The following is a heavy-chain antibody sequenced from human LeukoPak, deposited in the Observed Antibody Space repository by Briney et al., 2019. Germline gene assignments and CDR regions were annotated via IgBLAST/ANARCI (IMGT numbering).Heavy chain of an antibody. CDR1: GGTFSSYA. J-gene: IGHJ4*02. Sequence: SVKVSCKASGGTFSSYAISWVRQAPGQGLEWMGGIIPIFGTANYAQKFQGRVTITADESTSTAYMELSSLRAEDTAVYYCAKDSSADDSSGYSYYFDYWGQGTLVTVSS. V-gene: IGHV1-69*13. CDR2: IIPIFGTA. CDR3: AKDSSADDSSGYSYYFDY. D-gene: IGHD3-22*01.